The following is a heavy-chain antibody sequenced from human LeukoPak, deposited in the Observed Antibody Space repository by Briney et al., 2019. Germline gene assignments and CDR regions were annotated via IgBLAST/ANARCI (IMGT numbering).Heavy chain of an antibody. J-gene: IGHJ5*02. Sequence: PSETLSLTCAVSGGSISSSHWWSWVRQPPGKGLEWIADIYHSGITNYNPSLKSRVTISIDKSKNQFSLKLKSVTAADTAVYYCARGGYYGSGNDFRFDPWGQGTLVTVSS. CDR2: IYHSGIT. CDR3: ARGGYYGSGNDFRFDP. CDR1: GGSISSSHW. D-gene: IGHD3-10*01. V-gene: IGHV4-4*02.